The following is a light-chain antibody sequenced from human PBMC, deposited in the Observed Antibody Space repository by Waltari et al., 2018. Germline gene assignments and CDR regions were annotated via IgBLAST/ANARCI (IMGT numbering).Light chain of an antibody. CDR3: QQYNSYPYT. CDR2: KAS. J-gene: IGKJ2*01. CDR1: QSISSW. V-gene: IGKV1-5*03. Sequence: DIQMTQSPSTLXAXVGDRVTITCRASQSISSWLAWYQXKPGKAPKLLIYKASSLESGVPSRFSGSGSGTEFTLTISXLQPDDXXTYYCQQYNSYPYTXGXGTKLEIK.